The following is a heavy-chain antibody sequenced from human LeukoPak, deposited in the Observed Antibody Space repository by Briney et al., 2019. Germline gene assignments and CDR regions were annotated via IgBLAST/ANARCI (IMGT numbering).Heavy chain of an antibody. Sequence: PSETLPLTCTVSGGSISNYYWSWIRQPPGKALEWIGYIYYTGTTKYNPSLKSRVTISVDTSKNQFSLKLSSVTAADTAVYYCARGLRGFDYFDYWGQGTLVTVSS. CDR2: IYYTGTT. J-gene: IGHJ4*02. CDR1: GGSISNYY. CDR3: ARGLRGFDYFDY. V-gene: IGHV4-59*12. D-gene: IGHD3-10*01.